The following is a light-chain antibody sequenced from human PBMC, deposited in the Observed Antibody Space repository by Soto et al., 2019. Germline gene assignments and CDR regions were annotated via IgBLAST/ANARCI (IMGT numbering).Light chain of an antibody. CDR2: AAS. CDR3: QNYNGAPWT. CDR1: QGISTY. J-gene: IGKJ1*01. V-gene: IGKV1-27*01. Sequence: DIQMPQSPSSLSASVGDRVTITCRASQGISTYLVWYQQKPGTVPKLLIFAASTLQSGVPSRFSGSGSGTDFTLTISSLQPEDVATYYCQNYNGAPWTFGQGTKVEIK.